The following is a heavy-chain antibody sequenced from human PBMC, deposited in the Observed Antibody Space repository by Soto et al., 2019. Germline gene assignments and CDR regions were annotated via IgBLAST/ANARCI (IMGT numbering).Heavy chain of an antibody. CDR3: AKDYSDFWSGHDL. Sequence: GGSLRLSCAASEFTFNNYAMTWVRQAPEKGLEWVSSISGSGGDTHYADSVKGRFTISRDNFKSTLYLQMNSLRAEDTATYYCAKDYSDFWSGHDLWGQGTPVTVSS. J-gene: IGHJ5*02. CDR1: EFTFNNYA. D-gene: IGHD3-3*01. V-gene: IGHV3-23*01. CDR2: ISGSGGDT.